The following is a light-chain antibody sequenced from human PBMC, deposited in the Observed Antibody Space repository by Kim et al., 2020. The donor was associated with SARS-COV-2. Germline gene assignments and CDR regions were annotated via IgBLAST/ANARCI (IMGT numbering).Light chain of an antibody. J-gene: IGKJ4*01. V-gene: IGKV1-27*01. CDR1: QGISHY. CDR3: QQYDTAPLT. Sequence: DIQMTQSPSSLSASEGDRVTITCRASQGISHYLAWYQQKTGKVPQLLIYGSSTLQAGVPSRFSGSGCETDFTHTNSSLQPEDVATYYCQQYDTAPLTFGGGTKVEI. CDR2: GSS.